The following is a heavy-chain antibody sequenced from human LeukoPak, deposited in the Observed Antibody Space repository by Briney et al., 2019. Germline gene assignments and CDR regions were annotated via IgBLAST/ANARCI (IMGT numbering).Heavy chain of an antibody. Sequence: SETLSLTCTVSGGSISSSSYYWGWIRQPPGKGLEWIGTIYYSGSTYYNLSLKSRVTISVDTSKNQFSLRLSSVTAADTAVYYCASLYGSGSYYYFDYWGQGTLVTVSS. D-gene: IGHD3-10*01. J-gene: IGHJ4*02. CDR2: IYYSGST. CDR3: ASLYGSGSYYYFDY. CDR1: GGSISSSSYY. V-gene: IGHV4-39*01.